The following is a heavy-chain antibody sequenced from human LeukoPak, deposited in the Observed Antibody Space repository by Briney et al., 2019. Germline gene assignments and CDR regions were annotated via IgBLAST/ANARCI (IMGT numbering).Heavy chain of an antibody. Sequence: GGSLRLSCAASGFTFSNYWMSWVRQAPGKGLEWVANMKQDGSAKSYVDSVTGRFTISRDNAKNSLYLQMNSLGAEDTAVYYCAREISSWFRAEGRFDPWGQGTLVTVSS. CDR2: MKQDGSAK. CDR3: AREISSWFRAEGRFDP. D-gene: IGHD6-13*01. J-gene: IGHJ5*02. V-gene: IGHV3-7*01. CDR1: GFTFSNYW.